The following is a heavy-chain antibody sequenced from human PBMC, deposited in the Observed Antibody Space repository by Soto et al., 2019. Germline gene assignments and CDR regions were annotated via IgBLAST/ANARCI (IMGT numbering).Heavy chain of an antibody. CDR3: ARDAYDSSGYYIYFDY. CDR1: GFTFSSYS. D-gene: IGHD3-22*01. Sequence: ESGGGLVQPGGSLRLSCAASGFTFSSYSMNWVRQAPGKGLEWVSYISSSSSTIYYADSVKGRFTISRDNAKNSLYLQMNSLRAEDTAVYYCARDAYDSSGYYIYFDYWGQGTLVTVSS. J-gene: IGHJ4*02. V-gene: IGHV3-48*01. CDR2: ISSSSSTI.